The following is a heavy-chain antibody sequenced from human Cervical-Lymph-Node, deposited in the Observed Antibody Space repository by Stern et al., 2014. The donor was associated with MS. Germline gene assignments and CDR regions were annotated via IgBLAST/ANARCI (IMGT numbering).Heavy chain of an antibody. CDR2: CYPGASDT. Sequence: VDRVLSGAEMKKPGESLKISCKGSGYSFTLYWIGWVRQMPGKSLEWMGICYPGASDTRYSPSFQGQVTISADKSISTAYLQWSSLKASDTAMYYCAALVRGSYFYWGQGTLVTVSS. D-gene: IGHD1-26*01. V-gene: IGHV5-51*01. CDR1: GYSFTLYW. CDR3: AALVRGSYFY. J-gene: IGHJ4*02.